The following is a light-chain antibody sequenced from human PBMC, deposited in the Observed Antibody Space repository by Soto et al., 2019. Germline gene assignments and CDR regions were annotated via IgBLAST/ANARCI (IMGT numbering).Light chain of an antibody. CDR1: SSNIGRNT. V-gene: IGLV1-44*01. J-gene: IGLJ3*02. CDR3: AAWDDSLNAWA. Sequence: QSVLTQPPSASGTPGQRVSISCSGSSSNIGRNTVKWYRQLPGTAPKLLIVSTDHRPSGVPDRFSGSQSGTSASLAISGLQSEGEADYICAAWDDSLNAWAFGGGTRLTVL. CDR2: STD.